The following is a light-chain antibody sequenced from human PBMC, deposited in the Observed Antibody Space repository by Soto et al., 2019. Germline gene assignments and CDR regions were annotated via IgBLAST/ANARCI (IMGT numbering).Light chain of an antibody. J-gene: IGLJ1*01. CDR2: EVS. V-gene: IGLV2-14*01. CDR1: SSDVGGYNY. Sequence: QSALTQPASVSGSPGQSITISCTGTSSDVGGYNYVSWYQQHPGKAPKLMIYEVSNRPSGVSNRFSGSKSGNTASLTISGLKAEYEADYYCCSYTSSSIDYVFGTGTKLTVL. CDR3: CSYTSSSIDYV.